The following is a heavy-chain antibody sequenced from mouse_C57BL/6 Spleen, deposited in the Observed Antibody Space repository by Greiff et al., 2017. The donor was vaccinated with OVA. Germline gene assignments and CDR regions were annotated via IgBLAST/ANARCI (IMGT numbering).Heavy chain of an antibody. Sequence: QVQLQQSGPELVKPGASVKISCKASGYAFSSSWMNWVKQRPGKGLEWIGRIYPGDGDTNYNGPFKGKATLTADKSSSTAYMQLSRLTSDDSAVYFCASEIDYGYDGDYYAMDYWGQGTSVTVSS. J-gene: IGHJ4*01. V-gene: IGHV1-82*01. D-gene: IGHD2-2*01. CDR2: IYPGDGDT. CDR1: GYAFSSSW. CDR3: ASEIDYGYDGDYYAMDY.